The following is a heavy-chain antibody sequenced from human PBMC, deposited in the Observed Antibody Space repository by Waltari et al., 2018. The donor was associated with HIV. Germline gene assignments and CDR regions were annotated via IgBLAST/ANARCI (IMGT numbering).Heavy chain of an antibody. D-gene: IGHD4-17*01. J-gene: IGHJ4*02. Sequence: QVQLQESGPRLVTPSETLSLTCTVPGGPVSSALLYWTWIRHPPGKGLEWIGSIYQAGNTYYNPSLESRLSISIDTSKNHFSLTLTPVTAADTAVYYCARALVDYGDYPKPRDYWGQGTLVTVSS. CDR2: IYQAGNT. V-gene: IGHV4-61*03. CDR1: GGPVSSALLY. CDR3: ARALVDYGDYPKPRDY.